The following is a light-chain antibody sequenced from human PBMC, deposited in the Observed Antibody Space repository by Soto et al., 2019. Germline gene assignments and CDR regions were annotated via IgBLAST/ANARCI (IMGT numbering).Light chain of an antibody. CDR2: DVS. Sequence: QSALTQPASVSGSPGQSITISCTGTSSYVGGYNYVSWYQQHPGKATKLMIYDVSHRPSGVSHRFSGSKSGNPASLTISGLQAEDEDDYYCSAYTSSSTYVFGTGTKLTVL. J-gene: IGLJ1*01. CDR3: SAYTSSSTYV. CDR1: SSYVGGYNY. V-gene: IGLV2-14*01.